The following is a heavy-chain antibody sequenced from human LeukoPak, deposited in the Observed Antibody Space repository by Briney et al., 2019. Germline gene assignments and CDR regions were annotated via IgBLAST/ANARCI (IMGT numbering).Heavy chain of an antibody. CDR2: INTNTGNP. J-gene: IGHJ4*02. CDR3: ARRELGVDY. V-gene: IGHV7-4-1*02. Sequence: ASVKVSCKASGYTFTGYYMHWVRQAPGQGLEGMGWINTNTGNPTYAQGFTGRFVFSLDTSVSTAYLQISSLQAEDTAVYYCARRELGVDYWGQGTLVTVSS. CDR1: GYTFTGYY. D-gene: IGHD1-26*01.